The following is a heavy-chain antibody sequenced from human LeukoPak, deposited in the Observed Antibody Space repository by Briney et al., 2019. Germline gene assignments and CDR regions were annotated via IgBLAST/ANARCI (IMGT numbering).Heavy chain of an antibody. Sequence: SETLSLTCTVSGASITRSTYYWGWIRQPPGKGLEWIGTIYYSGSTYYNPSLKSRVTISVDTSKNQFSLKLSSVTAADTAVYYCARLATYYDILTGYRPNYFDYWGQGTLVTVSS. CDR3: ARLATYYDILTGYRPNYFDY. CDR1: GASITRSTYY. J-gene: IGHJ4*02. CDR2: IYYSGST. V-gene: IGHV4-39*01. D-gene: IGHD3-9*01.